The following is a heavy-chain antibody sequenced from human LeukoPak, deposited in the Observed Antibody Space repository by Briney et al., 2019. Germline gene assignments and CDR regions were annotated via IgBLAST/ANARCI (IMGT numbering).Heavy chain of an antibody. CDR2: INPNNGGT. D-gene: IGHD1-26*01. CDR1: GYTLTELS. V-gene: IGHV1-2*06. Sequence: ASVKVSCKVSGYTLTELSMHWVRQAPGQGLEWMGRINPNNGGTNCAQKFQGRVTMTGDTSISTAYMELNSPRSDDTAMYYCARESGSYHGNDYWGQGTLVTVSS. J-gene: IGHJ4*02. CDR3: ARESGSYHGNDY.